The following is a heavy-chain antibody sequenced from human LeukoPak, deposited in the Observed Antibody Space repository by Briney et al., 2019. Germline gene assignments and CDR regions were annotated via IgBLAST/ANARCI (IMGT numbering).Heavy chain of an antibody. V-gene: IGHV4-4*07. D-gene: IGHD3-22*01. CDR2: IYTSGST. CDR3: ARGPSDYYDSSDYFDS. Sequence: SETLSLTCTVSGVSISTYYWSWIRQPAGKGLEWIGRIYTSGSTDYNSTLKSRVTMSVDTSKNQFSLNLSSVTAADTAVYYCARGPSDYYDSSDYFDSWGQGTPVTVSS. J-gene: IGHJ4*02. CDR1: GVSISTYY.